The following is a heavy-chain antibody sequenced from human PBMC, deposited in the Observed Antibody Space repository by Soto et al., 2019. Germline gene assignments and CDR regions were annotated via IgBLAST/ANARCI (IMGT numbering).Heavy chain of an antibody. Sequence: TLSLTCTFISYSIPSFGFYWSWIRQLPGKGLECIGYIYYSGSTYYNPSLNSRVTISVVTSKNQFSLKLSSVTAADTAVYYCAGIYSGSPGGTLRYWGQG. J-gene: IGHJ4*02. CDR2: IYYSGST. V-gene: IGHV4-31*03. CDR1: SYSIPSFGFY. D-gene: IGHD1-26*01. CDR3: AGIYSGSPGGTLRY.